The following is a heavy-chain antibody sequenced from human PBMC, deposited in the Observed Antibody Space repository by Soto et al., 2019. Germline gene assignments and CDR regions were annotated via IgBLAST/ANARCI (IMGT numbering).Heavy chain of an antibody. CDR1: GFTFSSYA. V-gene: IGHV3-30-3*01. J-gene: IGHJ6*02. CDR2: ISYDGSNK. Sequence: GGSLRLSCAASGFTFSSYAMHWVRQAPGKGLEWVAVISYDGSNKYYADSVKGRFTISRDNSKNTLYLQMNSLRAEDTAVYYCARGRLRCFDWLNDGMDVWGQGTTVTAP. CDR3: ARGRLRCFDWLNDGMDV. D-gene: IGHD3-9*01.